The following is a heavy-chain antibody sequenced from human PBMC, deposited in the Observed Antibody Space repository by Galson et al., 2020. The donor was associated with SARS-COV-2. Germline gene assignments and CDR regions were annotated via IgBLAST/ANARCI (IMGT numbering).Heavy chain of an antibody. CDR3: AGGLDGTGRFSGWDY. V-gene: IGHV4-34*01. CDR1: GGSFSGYF. D-gene: IGHD2-8*02. Sequence: SETLSLTCAVYGGSFSGYFWRWIRQPPGKGLEWIGEVNHSGSTNYNPSLKSRVTISVDTSKNQFSLKLSSVTAADTAVYYCAGGLDGTGRFSGWDYWGQGTLVTVSS. CDR2: VNHSGST. J-gene: IGHJ4*02.